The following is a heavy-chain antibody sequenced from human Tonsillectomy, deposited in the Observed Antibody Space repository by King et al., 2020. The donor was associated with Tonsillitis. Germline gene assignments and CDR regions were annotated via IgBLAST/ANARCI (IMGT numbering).Heavy chain of an antibody. V-gene: IGHV3-66*01. D-gene: IGHD1-26*01. J-gene: IGHJ3*02. CDR1: GFTVSSNY. CDR2: IYSGGST. CDR3: ARDGLVGATPVDAFDI. Sequence: VQLVESGGGLVQPGGSLRLSCAASGFTVSSNYMSWVRQAPGKGLEWVSVIYSGGSTNYAESVKGRFTISRDNSKNTLYLQMNSLRAEDTAVYYCARDGLVGATPVDAFDIWGQGTMVTVSS.